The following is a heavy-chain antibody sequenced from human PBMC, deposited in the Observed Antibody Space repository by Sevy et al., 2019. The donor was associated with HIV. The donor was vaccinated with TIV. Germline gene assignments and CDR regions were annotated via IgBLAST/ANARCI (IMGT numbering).Heavy chain of an antibody. CDR1: GGTFSNYD. J-gene: IGHJ6*02. CDR2: FIPMFHTA. D-gene: IGHD3-22*01. CDR3: AGSDFDSRGCSPLYYYNMDV. V-gene: IGHV1-69*13. Sequence: ASVKVSCKASGGTFSNYDISWVRHAPGQGLEWLGRFIPMFHTANYAQKFQGKVTLTADGSTTTAYMELSSLTSDDTAVCYCAGSDFDSRGCSPLYYYNMDVWGQGTTVTVSS.